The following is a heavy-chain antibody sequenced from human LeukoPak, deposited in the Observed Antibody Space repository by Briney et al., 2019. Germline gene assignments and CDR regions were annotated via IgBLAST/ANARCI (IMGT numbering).Heavy chain of an antibody. D-gene: IGHD1-26*01. Sequence: GGSLRLSCAASGITFSSYAMSWIRQAPGKGLEWVSYITSSSNTIYYADSVKGRFTISRDNAKNSLYLQMNSLRAEDTAVYYCATESGTYSGTCFDYWGQGTLVTVSS. CDR1: GITFSSYA. CDR3: ATESGTYSGTCFDY. V-gene: IGHV3-48*01. J-gene: IGHJ4*02. CDR2: ITSSSNTI.